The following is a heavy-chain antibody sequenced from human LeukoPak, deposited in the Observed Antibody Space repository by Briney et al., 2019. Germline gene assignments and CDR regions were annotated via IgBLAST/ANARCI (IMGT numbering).Heavy chain of an antibody. CDR3: ARGRYGELDI. CDR1: GGSISSGGYY. CDR2: IYYSGST. D-gene: IGHD4-17*01. J-gene: IGHJ3*02. Sequence: PSQTLSLTCTVSGGSISSGGYYWGWIRQHPGKGLEWIGYIYYSGSTYYNPSLKSRVTISVDTSKNQFSQKLSSETAADTAVYYCARGRYGELDIWGQGTMVTVSS. V-gene: IGHV4-31*03.